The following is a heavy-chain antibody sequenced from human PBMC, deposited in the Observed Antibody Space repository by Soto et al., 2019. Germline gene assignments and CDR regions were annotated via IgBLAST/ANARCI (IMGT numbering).Heavy chain of an antibody. CDR2: VNPSGGST. D-gene: IGHD2-15*01. CDR3: AREEYCSDGICHYEHFQR. J-gene: IGHJ1*01. CDR1: GYIFTAYY. V-gene: IGHV1-46*01. Sequence: ASVKVSCKASGYIFTAYYMHWVRQAPGQGLEWMGVVNPSGGSTNYAQKFQGRITMTRDTSTSTVYMDLSSLTSEDTAVYYCAREEYCSDGICHYEHFQRWGQGTLVSVSS.